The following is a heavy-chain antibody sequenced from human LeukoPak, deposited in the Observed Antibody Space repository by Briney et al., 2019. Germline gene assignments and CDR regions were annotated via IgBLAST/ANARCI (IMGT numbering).Heavy chain of an antibody. CDR1: GYTFTGYY. CDR3: ARRGYGGLDY. V-gene: IGHV1-2*02. CDR2: INPNSGGT. D-gene: IGHD5-12*01. J-gene: IGHJ4*02. Sequence: EASVKVSCKASGYTFTGYYMHWVRQAPGQGLEWMGWINPNSGGTTYPQKFQGRVTMTWDTSISTAYMELTRLRSDDTAVYYCARRGYGGLDYWGQGTLVTVSS.